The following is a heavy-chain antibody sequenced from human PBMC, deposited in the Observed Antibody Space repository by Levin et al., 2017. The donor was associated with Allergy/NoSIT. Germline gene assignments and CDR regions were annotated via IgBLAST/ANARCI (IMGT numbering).Heavy chain of an antibody. Sequence: PSETLSLTCSVSGGSVSSGTYYWSWIRRPPGKGLEWIGYINYRGGTKYNPSLESRVTISVDTSKNEFSLKVTSVTAADTAGYYCARNRIIVSGGNDYYYGMDVWGQGTTVTVSS. CDR1: GGSVSSGTYY. CDR3: ARNRIIVSGGNDYYYGMDV. D-gene: IGHD5/OR15-5a*01. J-gene: IGHJ6*02. CDR2: INYRGGT. V-gene: IGHV4-61*01.